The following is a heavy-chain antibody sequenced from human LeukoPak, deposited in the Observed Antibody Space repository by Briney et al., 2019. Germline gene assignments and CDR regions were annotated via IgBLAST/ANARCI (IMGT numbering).Heavy chain of an antibody. Sequence: PSETLSLTCTVSGDSISTYYWSWIRQPPGKGPEWIGYIYYSGSTNYNPSLKSRVTISVDTSKNQFSLKMNSVTAADTAVYYCARLASSGWSHCDYWGQGTLVTVSS. D-gene: IGHD6-19*01. CDR1: GDSISTYY. CDR3: ARLASSGWSHCDY. CDR2: IYYSGST. J-gene: IGHJ4*02. V-gene: IGHV4-59*08.